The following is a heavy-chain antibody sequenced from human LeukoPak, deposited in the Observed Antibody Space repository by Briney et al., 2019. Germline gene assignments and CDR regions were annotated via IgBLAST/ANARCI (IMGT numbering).Heavy chain of an antibody. CDR1: GYTFTGYY. V-gene: IGHV1-69*06. Sequence: SVKVSCKASGYTFTGYYMHWVRQAPGQGLEWMGGIIPIFGTANYAQKFQGRVTITADKSTSTAYMELSSLRSEDTAVYYCARDYGDYFDYWGQGTLVTVSS. J-gene: IGHJ4*02. CDR3: ARDYGDYFDY. D-gene: IGHD4-17*01. CDR2: IIPIFGTA.